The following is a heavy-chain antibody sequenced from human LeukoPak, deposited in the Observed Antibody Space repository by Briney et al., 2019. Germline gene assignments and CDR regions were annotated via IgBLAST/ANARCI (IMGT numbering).Heavy chain of an antibody. J-gene: IGHJ4*02. D-gene: IGHD3-22*01. CDR2: IIPIFGTA. CDR1: GGTFSSYA. CDR3: ARDGTPIHYDSSGYFDY. V-gene: IGHV1-69*13. Sequence: SVKVSCKASGGTFSSYAISWVRQAPGQGLEWMGGIIPIFGTANYAQKFQGRVTITADESTSTAYMALSSLRSEDTAVYYCARDGTPIHYDSSGYFDYWGQGTLVTVSS.